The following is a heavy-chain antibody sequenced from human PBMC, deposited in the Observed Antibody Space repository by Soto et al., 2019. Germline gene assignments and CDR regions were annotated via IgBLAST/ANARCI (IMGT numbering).Heavy chain of an antibody. V-gene: IGHV1-69*02. CDR3: ATSSGSGSQAFDY. Sequence: QVHLVQSGAELRKPGSSVRVSCKASGDTFNSYTINWVRQAPGLGLEWMGRTIPILSMSNYALKFQGRLTITAGKSPSTAHMVLSSLRSEDTAIYYCATSSGSGSQAFDYWGQGALVTVSS. CDR1: GDTFNSYT. CDR2: TIPILSMS. J-gene: IGHJ4*02. D-gene: IGHD3-10*01.